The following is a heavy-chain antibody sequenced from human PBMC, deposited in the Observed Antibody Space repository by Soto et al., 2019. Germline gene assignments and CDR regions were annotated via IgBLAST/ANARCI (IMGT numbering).Heavy chain of an antibody. D-gene: IGHD3-10*01. CDR3: ARGVSNSGAYYTGPSDYDL. CDR2: TVPVFDTS. CDR1: GGTFNAYG. J-gene: IGHJ3*01. Sequence: QVQLVQSGAVVKKPGSSVEVSCKASGGTFNAYGISWVRQAPGQGLEWKGGTVPVFDTSKYAPRFQGRVTITADKSTSTAYMELSSVRSEDTAIYFCARGVSNSGAYYTGPSDYDLWGQGTLVIVSS. V-gene: IGHV1-69*06.